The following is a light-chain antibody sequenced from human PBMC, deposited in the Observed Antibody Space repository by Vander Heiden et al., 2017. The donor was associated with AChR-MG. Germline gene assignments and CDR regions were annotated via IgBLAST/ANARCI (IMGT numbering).Light chain of an antibody. CDR2: GAS. CDR3: QQYNNWPLT. J-gene: IGKJ4*01. CDR1: QSVTSN. V-gene: IGKV3-15*01. Sequence: EIVMMQSPATLSVSPGERATLACRASQSVTSNLAWYQRRPGRAPRLLIYGASTRDTGVPARFSGGGSATQFTLTISSLQSEDFALYYCQQYNNWPLTFGGGTKVEIK.